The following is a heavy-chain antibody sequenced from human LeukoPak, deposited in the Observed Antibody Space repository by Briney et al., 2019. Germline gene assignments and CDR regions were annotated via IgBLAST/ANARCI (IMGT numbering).Heavy chain of an antibody. J-gene: IGHJ4*02. V-gene: IGHV3-9*01. CDR1: GFTFDDFA. CDR2: ISWNSGDI. CDR3: AKLYGYSYGYVDF. Sequence: GRSLRLSCAASGFTFDDFALHWVRQAPGKGLEWVSGISWNSGDIGYADSVKGRFTISRDNAKNSLYLQMNSLGAEDTALYYCAKLYGYSYGYVDFWGQGTLVTVSS. D-gene: IGHD5-18*01.